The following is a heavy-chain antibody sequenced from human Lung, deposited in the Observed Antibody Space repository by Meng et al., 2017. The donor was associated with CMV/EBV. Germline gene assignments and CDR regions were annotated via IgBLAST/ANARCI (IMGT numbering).Heavy chain of an antibody. CDR3: ARQLDTRTWDNWFDP. CDR1: GYSFTSYW. CDR2: IYPGDSDT. D-gene: IGHD2-2*01. J-gene: IGHJ5*02. V-gene: IGHV5-51*01. Sequence: GEXXKISCQGSGYSFTSYWIAWVRQMPGKGLEWMGIIYPGDSDTTYSPSFQGQVTISADNSISTTYPQWNSLRASDTAMYYCARQLDTRTWDNWFDPWGQGPLVTVSS.